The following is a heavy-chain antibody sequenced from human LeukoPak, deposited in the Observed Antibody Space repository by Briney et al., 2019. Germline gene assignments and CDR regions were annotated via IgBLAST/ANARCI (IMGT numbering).Heavy chain of an antibody. V-gene: IGHV4-34*01. CDR3: ARRGGSTGRGERNWFDP. Sequence: SETLSLTCAVYGGSFSDYYWSWIRQPPGKGLEWIGEINHSGSTNYNPSLKSRVTISVDKSKNQFSLKLRSVTAAGTAVYYFARRGGSTGRGERNWFDPWGQGTLV. D-gene: IGHD1-1*01. CDR2: INHSGST. J-gene: IGHJ5*02. CDR1: GGSFSDYY.